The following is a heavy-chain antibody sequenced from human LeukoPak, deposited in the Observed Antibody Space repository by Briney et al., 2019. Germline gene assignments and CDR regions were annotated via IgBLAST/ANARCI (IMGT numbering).Heavy chain of an antibody. CDR3: ARSRYCTTTSCRHFDY. J-gene: IGHJ4*02. CDR1: GYSFTSYW. CDR2: IYPADSDT. V-gene: IGHV5-51*01. Sequence: GESLKISCQGSGYSFTSYWIGWVRQMPGKGLEWMGIIYPADSDTRYSPSFQGQVTISADKSISTANLQWSSLKASDTAMYYCARSRYCTTTSCRHFDYWGQGTLVTVSS. D-gene: IGHD2-2*01.